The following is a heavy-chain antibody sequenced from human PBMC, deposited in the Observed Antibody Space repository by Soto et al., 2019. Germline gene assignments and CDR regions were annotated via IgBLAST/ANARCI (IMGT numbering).Heavy chain of an antibody. Sequence: SETLSLTCTVSGGSISSSSYYWGWIRQPPGKGLEWIGSIYYSGSTYYNPSLKSRVTISVDTSKNQFSLKLSSVTAADTAVYYCAREVVFSYSGPPQCCFDYWGQGTLVTVSS. CDR1: GGSISSSSYY. J-gene: IGHJ4*02. D-gene: IGHD1-26*01. CDR2: IYYSGST. CDR3: AREVVFSYSGPPQCCFDY. V-gene: IGHV4-39*02.